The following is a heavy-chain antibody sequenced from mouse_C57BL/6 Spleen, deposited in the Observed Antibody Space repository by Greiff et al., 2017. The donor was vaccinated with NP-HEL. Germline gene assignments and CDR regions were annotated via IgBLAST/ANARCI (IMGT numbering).Heavy chain of an antibody. CDR3: ARFDAYYFDY. CDR1: GYTFTSYW. J-gene: IGHJ2*01. Sequence: QVQLKQPGAELVMPGASVKLSCKASGYTFTSYWMHWVKQRPGQGLEWIGEIDPSDSYTNYNQKFKGKSTLTVDKSSSTAYMQLSSLTSEDSAVYYCARFDAYYFDYWGQGTTLTVSS. V-gene: IGHV1-69*01. CDR2: IDPSDSYT. D-gene: IGHD2-3*01.